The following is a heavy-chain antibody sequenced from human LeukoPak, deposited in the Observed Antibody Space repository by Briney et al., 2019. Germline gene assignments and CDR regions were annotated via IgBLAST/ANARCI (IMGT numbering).Heavy chain of an antibody. CDR3: AKDVGKWESLHFFDY. Sequence: GGSLRLSCLTSGFTLSTNAMSWVRQAPGKGLEWISGISGSGASTYYADSMKGRFTISRDDSRNTLYLQMNSLRGDDMAVYYCAKDVGKWESLHFFDYWGQGTLVTVSS. J-gene: IGHJ4*02. CDR1: GFTLSTNA. CDR2: ISGSGAST. D-gene: IGHD1-26*01. V-gene: IGHV3-23*01.